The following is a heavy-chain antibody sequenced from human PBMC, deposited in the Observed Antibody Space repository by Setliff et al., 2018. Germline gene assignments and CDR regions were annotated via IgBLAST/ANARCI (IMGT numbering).Heavy chain of an antibody. V-gene: IGHV1-18*01. CDR3: SRLVRYCTTTTCQRASGGEF. Sequence: SVKVSCQTSGYKFNDYAISWVRQGPGQGLEWMGWISAYSGNTYYAQKLHDRVTLTTDTSTSTAYMELRSLGTDDTAVYYCSRLVRYCTTTTCQRASGGEFWGQGTLVTVSS. CDR1: GYKFNDYA. CDR2: ISAYSGNT. J-gene: IGHJ4*02. D-gene: IGHD2-2*01.